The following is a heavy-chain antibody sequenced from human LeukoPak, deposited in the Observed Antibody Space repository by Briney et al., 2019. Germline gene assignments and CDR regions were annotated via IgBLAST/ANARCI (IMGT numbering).Heavy chain of an antibody. CDR2: ISSSSSYI. CDR3: ARDPSRYYYYYMDV. CDR1: GFTFSSYS. V-gene: IGHV3-21*01. J-gene: IGHJ6*03. Sequence: GGSLRPSCAASGFTFSSYSMNWVRQAPGKGLEWVSSISSSSSYIYYADSVKGRFTISRDNAKNSLYLQMNSLRAEDTAVYYCARDPSRYYYYYMDVWGKGTTVTVSS.